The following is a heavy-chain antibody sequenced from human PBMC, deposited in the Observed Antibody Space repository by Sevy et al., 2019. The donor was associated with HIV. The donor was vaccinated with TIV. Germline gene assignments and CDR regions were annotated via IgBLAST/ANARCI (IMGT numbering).Heavy chain of an antibody. CDR2: IKQDGNEK. V-gene: IGHV3-7*01. D-gene: IGHD3-9*01. CDR3: ARIRLPYSDILTGYHTTYFDY. Sequence: GGSLRLSCAGYGFTFSNYWMSWVRQAPGKGLEWVANIKQDGNEKYYGDSVKGRFTISRDKNLLYLQMNILTAEDTAVYYCARIRLPYSDILTGYHTTYFDYWGQGTLVTVSS. CDR1: GFTFSNYW. J-gene: IGHJ4*02.